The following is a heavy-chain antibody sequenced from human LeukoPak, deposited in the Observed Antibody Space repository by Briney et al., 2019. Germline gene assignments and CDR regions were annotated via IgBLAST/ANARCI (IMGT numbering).Heavy chain of an antibody. Sequence: SVKVSCKASGGTFSSYAISWVRQAPGQGLEWMGGVIPIYGTPSYAQKFQGRVTITTDESTSTAYMELSRLRSDDTAVYYCARVGYYDFPTYYFDYWGQGTLVTVSS. CDR3: ARVGYYDFPTYYFDY. CDR1: GGTFSSYA. D-gene: IGHD3-3*01. V-gene: IGHV1-69*05. CDR2: VIPIYGTP. J-gene: IGHJ4*02.